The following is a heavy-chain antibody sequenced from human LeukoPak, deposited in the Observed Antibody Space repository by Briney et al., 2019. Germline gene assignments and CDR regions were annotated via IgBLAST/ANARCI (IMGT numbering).Heavy chain of an antibody. CDR2: MKKDGSET. J-gene: IGHJ4*02. V-gene: IGHV3-7*01. D-gene: IGHD3-10*01. CDR1: GFTFSSYS. Sequence: GGSLRLSCVVSGFTFSSYSMIWVRQAPGKGLQWVANMKKDGSETNYVDSVKGRFTISRDNAKNSLYLQMNSLRAEDTAVYYCGRHRSGSGTYFIDYWGQGTPVSVSS. CDR3: GRHRSGSGTYFIDY.